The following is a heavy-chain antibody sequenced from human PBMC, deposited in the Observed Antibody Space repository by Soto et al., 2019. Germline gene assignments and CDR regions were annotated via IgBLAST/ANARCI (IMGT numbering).Heavy chain of an antibody. CDR3: ARDYADYVLGYFDY. CDR2: IYSGGST. J-gene: IGHJ4*02. D-gene: IGHD4-17*01. Sequence: EVQLVESGGGLIQPGGSLRLSCAASGFTVYSNYMSWVRQAPGKGLEWVSVIYSGGSTYYADSVKGRFTISRDNSKNTLYLQMHSLRAEDTAVYYCARDYADYVLGYFDYWGQGTLVTVSS. V-gene: IGHV3-53*01. CDR1: GFTVYSNY.